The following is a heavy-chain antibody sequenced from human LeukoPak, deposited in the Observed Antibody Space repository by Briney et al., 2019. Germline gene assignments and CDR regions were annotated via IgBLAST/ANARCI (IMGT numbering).Heavy chain of an antibody. CDR1: GYTFTSYG. Sequence: ASVKVSCKASGYTFTSYGISWVRQAPGQGLEWMGWISAYNGNTNYAQKLQGRVTMTTDASTSTAYMELRSLRSDDTAVYYCASARAGYFDWLLNYWGQGTLVTVSS. V-gene: IGHV1-18*01. J-gene: IGHJ4*02. CDR2: ISAYNGNT. D-gene: IGHD3-9*01. CDR3: ASARAGYFDWLLNY.